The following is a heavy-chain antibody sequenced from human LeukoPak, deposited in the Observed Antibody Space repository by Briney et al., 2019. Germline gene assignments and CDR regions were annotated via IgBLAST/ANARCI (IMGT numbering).Heavy chain of an antibody. V-gene: IGHV4-39*07. CDR1: GGSISSSSYY. Sequence: SETLSLTCTVSGGSISSSSYYWGWIRQPPGKGLEWIGSIYYSGSTYYNPSLKSRATISVDTSKNQFSLKLSSVTAADTAVYYCARGHNWNDVTLDYWGQGTLVTVSS. D-gene: IGHD1-20*01. CDR2: IYYSGST. J-gene: IGHJ4*02. CDR3: ARGHNWNDVTLDY.